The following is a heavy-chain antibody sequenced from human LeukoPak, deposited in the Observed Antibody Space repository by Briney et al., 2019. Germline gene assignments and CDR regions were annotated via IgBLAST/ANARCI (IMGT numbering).Heavy chain of an antibody. J-gene: IGHJ6*02. D-gene: IGHD2-21*01. CDR2: ISSSSSYI. CDR1: GFTFSSYS. V-gene: IGHV3-21*01. CDR3: ARDHIPGYYYGMDV. Sequence: GASLRLSCAASGFTFSSYSMNWVRQAPGKGLESVSSISSSSSYIYYADSVKGRFTISRDNAKNSLYLQMNSLRAEDTAVYYCARDHIPGYYYGMDVWGQGTTVTVSS.